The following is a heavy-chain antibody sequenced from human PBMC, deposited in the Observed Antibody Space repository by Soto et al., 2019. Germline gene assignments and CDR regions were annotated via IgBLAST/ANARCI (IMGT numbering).Heavy chain of an antibody. D-gene: IGHD2-8*01. J-gene: IGHJ5*02. V-gene: IGHV1-18*01. CDR3: ARDEYNNGRNWLNP. CDR1: GYSFSNSG. CDR2: FSTYNGNT. Sequence: QVELVQSGPEVKKPGASVKVSCKASGYSFSNSGFSWMRQAPGQGLEWMGWFSTYNGNTNYAQKFQGRLSMTRDTSTTTAFMELTTLRSDDTAVYYCARDEYNNGRNWLNPWGQGTLVTVTS.